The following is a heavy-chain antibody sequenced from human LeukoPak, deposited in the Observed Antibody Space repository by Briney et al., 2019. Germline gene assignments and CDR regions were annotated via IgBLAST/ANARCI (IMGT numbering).Heavy chain of an antibody. CDR3: ARLGYDYVWGSLNYYYYMDV. CDR2: MNPNSGNT. Sequence: ASVKVSCKASGYTFTSYDINWVRQATGQGLEWMGWMNPNSGNTGYARKFQGRVTITRNTSISTAYMELSSLRSEDTAVYYCARLGYDYVWGSLNYYYYMDVWGKGTTVTVSS. D-gene: IGHD3-16*01. V-gene: IGHV1-8*03. J-gene: IGHJ6*03. CDR1: GYTFTSYD.